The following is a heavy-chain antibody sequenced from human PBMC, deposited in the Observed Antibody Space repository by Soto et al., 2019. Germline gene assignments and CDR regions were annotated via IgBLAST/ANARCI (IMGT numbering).Heavy chain of an antibody. CDR2: INHSGST. Sequence: SETLSLTCAVYGGSFSGYYWRSIRQPPGKGLEWIGEINHSGSTNYNPSLKSRLTISVDTSNNQFSLKVCSVTAADTAVYYWASSSLYGMDVWGQGTTVTVS. J-gene: IGHJ6*02. CDR1: GGSFSGYY. V-gene: IGHV4-34*01. CDR3: ASSSLYGMDV.